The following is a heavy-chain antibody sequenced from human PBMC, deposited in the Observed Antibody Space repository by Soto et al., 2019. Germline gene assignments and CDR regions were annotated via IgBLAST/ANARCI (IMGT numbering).Heavy chain of an antibody. CDR3: ARGADYDSSGIRLNWFDP. D-gene: IGHD3-22*01. J-gene: IGHJ5*02. Sequence: PGGALRLSCAASGFTFSSYDMNWVRQAPGKGLEWVSYISSSSSTIYYADSVKGRFTISRDNAKNSLYLQMNSLRDEDTAVYYCARGADYDSSGIRLNWFDPWGQGP. CDR1: GFTFSSYD. V-gene: IGHV3-48*02. CDR2: ISSSSSTI.